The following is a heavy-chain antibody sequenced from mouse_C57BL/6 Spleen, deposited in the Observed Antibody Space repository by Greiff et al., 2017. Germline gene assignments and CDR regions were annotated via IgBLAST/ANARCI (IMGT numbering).Heavy chain of an antibody. V-gene: IGHV1-82*01. Sequence: VQLQQSGPELVKPGASVKISCKASGYAFSSSWMNWVKQRPGKGLEWIGRIYPGDGDTNYNGKFKGKATLTADKSSSTAYMQLSSLTSEDSAVYFCARSATVVAFDYGGQGTTLTVSS. D-gene: IGHD1-1*01. CDR3: ARSATVVAFDY. J-gene: IGHJ2*01. CDR1: GYAFSSSW. CDR2: IYPGDGDT.